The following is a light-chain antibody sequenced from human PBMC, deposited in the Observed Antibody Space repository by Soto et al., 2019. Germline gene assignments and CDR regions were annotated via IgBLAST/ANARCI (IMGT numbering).Light chain of an antibody. CDR2: KAS. V-gene: IGKV1-5*03. CDR1: QSISSW. Sequence: DIQMTQSPSTLSASVGDRVTITCRASQSISSWLAWYQQKPGKAPNLLIYKASSLESGVPSRFSGSGSGTEFTLTISSLQPDDFATYYCQQYNSYSTVGQGTKVDSK. CDR3: QQYNSYST. J-gene: IGKJ1*01.